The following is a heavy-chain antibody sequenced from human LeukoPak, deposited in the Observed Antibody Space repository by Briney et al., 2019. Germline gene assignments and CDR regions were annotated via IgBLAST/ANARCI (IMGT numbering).Heavy chain of an antibody. D-gene: IGHD3-16*01. V-gene: IGHV3-53*01. CDR2: IYSGGST. Sequence: GGSLRLSCAASGFTVSSNYMSWVRQAPGKGLEWVSVIYSGGSTYYADSVKGRFTISRDNSKNTLYLQMNSLRAEDTAVYYCARVRLWDHDFDYWGQGTLVTVSS. CDR1: GFTVSSNY. J-gene: IGHJ4*02. CDR3: ARVRLWDHDFDY.